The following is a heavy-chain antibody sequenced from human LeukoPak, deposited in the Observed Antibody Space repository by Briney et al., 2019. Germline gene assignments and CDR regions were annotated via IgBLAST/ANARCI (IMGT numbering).Heavy chain of an antibody. Sequence: GGSLRLSCAASGFTFSDFYMSWIRQAPGKGLEWVSSISSSSSYIYYADSVKGRFTICRDNAKNSLYLQMNSLRAEDTAVYYCARSSGFHFDYWGQGTLATVSS. J-gene: IGHJ4*02. CDR2: ISSSSSYI. CDR3: ARSSGFHFDY. V-gene: IGHV3-11*06. CDR1: GFTFSDFY. D-gene: IGHD6-19*01.